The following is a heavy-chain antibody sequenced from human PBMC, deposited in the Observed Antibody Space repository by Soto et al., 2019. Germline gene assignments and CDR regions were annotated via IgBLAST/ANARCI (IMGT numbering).Heavy chain of an antibody. Sequence: EVQLLESGGGLVQPGGSLRLSCAASGFTFSSYAMSWVRQAPGKGLEWVSAISGSGGSTYYADSVKGRFTISRDNSKNTLYLQMNSLRAEDTAVYYCTRGYSGIDIYAFDIWGQGTLVTVSA. CDR1: GFTFSSYA. V-gene: IGHV3-23*01. J-gene: IGHJ3*02. CDR2: ISGSGGST. D-gene: IGHD1-26*01. CDR3: TRGYSGIDIYAFDI.